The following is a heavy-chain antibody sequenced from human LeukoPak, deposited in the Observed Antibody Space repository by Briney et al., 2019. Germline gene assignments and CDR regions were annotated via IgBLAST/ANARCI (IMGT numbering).Heavy chain of an antibody. J-gene: IGHJ4*02. CDR1: GFTFSSFA. CDR3: AKVSIAVARGLYYFDY. Sequence: QPGGSLRLSCAASGFTFSSFAMNWVRQAPGTGLEWVSSISGSGTSTYYADSVEGRFTISRDNSKNTLYLQMNSLRAEDTAVYYCAKVSIAVARGLYYFDYWGQGTLVTVSS. D-gene: IGHD6-19*01. CDR2: ISGSGTST. V-gene: IGHV3-23*01.